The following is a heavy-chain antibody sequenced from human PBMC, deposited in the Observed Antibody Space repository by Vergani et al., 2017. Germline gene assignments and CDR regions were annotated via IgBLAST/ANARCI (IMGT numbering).Heavy chain of an antibody. CDR1: GFTFSSYA. CDR2: ISYDGSNK. Sequence: QVQLVESGGGVVQPGRSLRLSCAASGFTFSSYAMHWVRQAPGKGLEWVAVISYDGSNKYYADSVKGRFTISTDNSKNTLYLQMNSLRAEDTAVYYCARAGGFGELLVSGVDYWGQGTLVTVSS. D-gene: IGHD3-10*01. CDR3: ARAGGFGELLVSGVDY. V-gene: IGHV3-30-3*01. J-gene: IGHJ4*02.